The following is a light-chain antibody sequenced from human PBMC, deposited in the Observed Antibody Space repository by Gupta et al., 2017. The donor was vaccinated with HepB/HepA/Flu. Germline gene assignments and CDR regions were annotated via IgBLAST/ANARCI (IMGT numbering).Light chain of an antibody. CDR3: QVWDSGSDHVV. Sequence: SYVLTQPPSESVAPGETATLTCGGGNIGNQRVSWYRQKAGQAPMLVVYDDYDRPSGITERLSGSHSGHTATLTITRVEAGDEADYYCQVWDSGSDHVVFGGGTKLTVL. CDR1: NIGNQR. CDR2: DDY. J-gene: IGLJ2*01. V-gene: IGLV3-21*02.